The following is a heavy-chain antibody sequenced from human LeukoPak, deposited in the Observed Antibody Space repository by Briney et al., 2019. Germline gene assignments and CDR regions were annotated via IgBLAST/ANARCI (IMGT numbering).Heavy chain of an antibody. CDR1: GFTFSSTW. D-gene: IGHD3-10*01. CDR2: ITSDGAGT. Sequence: GGSLRLSCAASGFTFSSTWMHWVRQAPGQGLVWVSRITSDGAGTAYADSVKGRFTIARDNAKNSVYLQMNSLRAEDTAVYYCARRHHFGFLDSWGQGTLVTVSS. V-gene: IGHV3-74*01. CDR3: ARRHHFGFLDS. J-gene: IGHJ4*02.